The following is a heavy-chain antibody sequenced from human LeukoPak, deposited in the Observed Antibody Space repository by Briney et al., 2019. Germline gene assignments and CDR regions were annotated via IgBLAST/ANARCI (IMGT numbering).Heavy chain of an antibody. CDR3: ARDIAPAGLFFDY. Sequence: PGGSLRLSCAASGFTFSSYWMSWVRQAPGKGLEWVANMKYDGSEKDYVDSVKGRFTISRDDAEDSLYLHMDSLRAEDTAVYYCARDIAPAGLFFDYWGRGTLVPVSS. V-gene: IGHV3-7*01. J-gene: IGHJ4*02. D-gene: IGHD6-13*01. CDR1: GFTFSSYW. CDR2: MKYDGSEK.